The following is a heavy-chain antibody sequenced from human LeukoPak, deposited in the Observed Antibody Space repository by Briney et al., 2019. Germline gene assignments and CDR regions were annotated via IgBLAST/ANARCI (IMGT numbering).Heavy chain of an antibody. V-gene: IGHV1-46*01. CDR1: GYTFTSYY. D-gene: IGHD3-22*01. Sequence: ASVKVSCKASGYTFTSYYMHWVRQAPGQGLEWMGIINPSGGSTSYAQKFQGRVTMTRDTSTSTVYMELSSLRSEDTAVYYCARGVGDSSGYYTPFGYWGQGTLVTVSS. CDR2: INPSGGST. J-gene: IGHJ4*02. CDR3: ARGVGDSSGYYTPFGY.